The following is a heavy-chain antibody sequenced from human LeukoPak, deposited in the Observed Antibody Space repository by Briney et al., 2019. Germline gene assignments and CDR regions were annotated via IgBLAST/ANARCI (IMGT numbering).Heavy chain of an antibody. D-gene: IGHD4-23*01. CDR2: IYYSGST. J-gene: IGHJ6*02. V-gene: IGHV4-59*01. Sequence: SETLSLTCTVSGGSISSYYWSWIRQPPGKGLEWIGYIYYSGSTNYNPSLKSRVTISVDTSKNQFSLKLSSVTAADTAVYYCARVTPYYYYGMDVWGQGTTVTVSS. CDR3: ARVTPYYYYGMDV. CDR1: GGSISSYY.